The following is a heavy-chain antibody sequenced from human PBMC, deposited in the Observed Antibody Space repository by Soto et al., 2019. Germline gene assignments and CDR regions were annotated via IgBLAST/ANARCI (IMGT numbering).Heavy chain of an antibody. V-gene: IGHV1-3*01. CDR3: TRAPRGAK. J-gene: IGHJ1*01. Sequence: ASVKVSCKASGYTFTTYPIYWVRQAPGQGLEWMGWINAGNGDTKYSEKFQDRVAITRDTSASTVNMELSSLRSEDTAVYYCTRAPRGAKRGQGTPVTVSS. CDR2: INAGNGDT. D-gene: IGHD2-15*01. CDR1: GYTFTTYP.